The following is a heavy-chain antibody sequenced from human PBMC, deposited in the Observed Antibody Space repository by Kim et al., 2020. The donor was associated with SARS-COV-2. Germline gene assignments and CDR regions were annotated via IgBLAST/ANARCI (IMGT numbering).Heavy chain of an antibody. J-gene: IGHJ1*01. V-gene: IGHV1-69*02. D-gene: IGHD1-26*01. CDR3: ATPVVGATTEYFQH. Sequence: AQKFQGRVTITADKSTSTAYMELSSLRSEDTAVYYCATPVVGATTEYFQHWGQGTLVTVSS.